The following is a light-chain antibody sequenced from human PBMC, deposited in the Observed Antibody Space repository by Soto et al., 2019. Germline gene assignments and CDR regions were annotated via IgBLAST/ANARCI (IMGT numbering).Light chain of an antibody. CDR1: QGINTF. CDR2: AAS. J-gene: IGKJ1*01. CDR3: QQYGSSGT. Sequence: IQLTQSPSSLSASVGDRVTITCRASQGINTFLAWYQQKAGKAPKLLIYAASTLQSGVPSRFSGSGSGTDFTLTISRLEPEDFAVYYCQQYGSSGTFGQGTKVDIK. V-gene: IGKV1-9*01.